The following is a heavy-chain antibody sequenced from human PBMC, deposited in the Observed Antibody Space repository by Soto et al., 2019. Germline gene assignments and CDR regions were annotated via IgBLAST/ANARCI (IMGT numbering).Heavy chain of an antibody. CDR2: IIPIFGTA. Sequence: ASVKVSCKASGGTFSSYAISWVRQAPGQGLEWMGGIIPIFGTANYAQKFQGRATITADKSTSTAYMELSSLRSEDTAVYYCARFSGYSYGYHSDYWGQGTLVTVSS. CDR1: GGTFSSYA. V-gene: IGHV1-69*06. CDR3: ARFSGYSYGYHSDY. J-gene: IGHJ4*02. D-gene: IGHD5-18*01.